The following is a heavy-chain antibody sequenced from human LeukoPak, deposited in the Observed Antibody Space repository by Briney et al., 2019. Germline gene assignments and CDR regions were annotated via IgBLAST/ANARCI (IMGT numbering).Heavy chain of an antibody. J-gene: IGHJ4*02. D-gene: IGHD2-15*01. V-gene: IGHV3-21*01. CDR1: GFTFTSYS. CDR3: ARIKVVVVAATYYFDY. Sequence: PGGSLRLSCAASGFTFTSYSMNWVRQAPGKGLEWVSSISSSSSYIYYADSVKGRFTISRDNAKNSLYLHMNSLRAEDTAVYYCARIKVVVVAATYYFDYWGQGTLVTVSS. CDR2: ISSSSSYI.